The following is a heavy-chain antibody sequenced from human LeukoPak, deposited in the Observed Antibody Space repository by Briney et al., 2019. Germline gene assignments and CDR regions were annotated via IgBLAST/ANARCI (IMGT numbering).Heavy chain of an antibody. CDR1: GFTFSDYY. D-gene: IGHD3-3*01. CDR2: ISSSGSTI. J-gene: IGHJ6*02. CDR3: ARDRLEWLAHYYYYGMDV. Sequence: GGSLRLSCAASGFTFSDYYMSWTRQAPGKGLEWVSYISSSGSTIYYADSVKGRFTISRDNAKNSLYLQMNSLRAEDTAVYYCARDRLEWLAHYYYYGMDVWGQGTTVTVSS. V-gene: IGHV3-11*01.